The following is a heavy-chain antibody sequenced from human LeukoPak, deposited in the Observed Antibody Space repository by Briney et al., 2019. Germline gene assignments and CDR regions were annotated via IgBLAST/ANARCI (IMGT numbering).Heavy chain of an antibody. Sequence: PSETLSLTCAVYGGSFSGYYWSWIRQPPGKGLEWIGEINHSGSTNYNPSLKSRVTISVDTSKNQFSLKLSSVTAAGTAVYYCARHSSIVATIGKWGQGTLVTVSS. CDR3: ARHSSIVATIGK. V-gene: IGHV4-34*01. CDR2: INHSGST. D-gene: IGHD5-12*01. J-gene: IGHJ4*02. CDR1: GGSFSGYY.